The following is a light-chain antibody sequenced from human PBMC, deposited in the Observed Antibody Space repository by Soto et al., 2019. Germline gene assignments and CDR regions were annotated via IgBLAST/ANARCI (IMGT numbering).Light chain of an antibody. J-gene: IGLJ1*01. CDR1: SSDVGAYNY. CDR2: DVS. Sequence: QSALTQPASVSGSPGQSITISCTGTSSDVGAYNYVSWYQQHPAKVPKLMIYDVSNRPSGVSDRFSGSKSGNTASLTISGLQAEYEADYYCYSYTSSRTYVFGSGTNVTGL. CDR3: YSYTSSRTYV. V-gene: IGLV2-14*01.